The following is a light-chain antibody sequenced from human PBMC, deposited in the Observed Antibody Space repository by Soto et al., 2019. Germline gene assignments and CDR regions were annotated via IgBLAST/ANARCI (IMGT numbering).Light chain of an antibody. J-gene: IGLJ1*01. V-gene: IGLV2-8*01. Sequence: QSALTQPPSASGSPGQPVTISCTGTSSDVGGYDYVSWYQQHPGKVPKLMIYEVSKRPSGVPDRFSGSKSGKTASLTVSGLQAEDEADYYCSSYGGNNNYVFGTGTKVTVL. CDR2: EVS. CDR1: SSDVGGYDY. CDR3: SSYGGNNNYV.